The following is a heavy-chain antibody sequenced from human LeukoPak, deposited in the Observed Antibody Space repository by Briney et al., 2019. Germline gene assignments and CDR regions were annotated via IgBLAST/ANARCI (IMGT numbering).Heavy chain of an antibody. V-gene: IGHV1-46*01. J-gene: IGHJ4*02. D-gene: IGHD6-19*01. CDR2: INPSGGST. CDR1: GYTFTSYY. Sequence: ASVKVSCKASGYTFTSYYMHWVRQAPGQGLEWMGIINPSGGSTSYAQKFQGRVTMTRDTSTSTVYMELSSLRSEDTAVYYCARVPPRSWDSSGWYGFDYWGQGTLVTVSS. CDR3: ARVPPRSWDSSGWYGFDY.